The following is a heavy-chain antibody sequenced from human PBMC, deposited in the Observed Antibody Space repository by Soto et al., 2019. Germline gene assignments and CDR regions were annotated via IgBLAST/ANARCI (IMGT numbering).Heavy chain of an antibody. D-gene: IGHD6-19*01. CDR2: IWYDGSNK. Sequence: GGSLRLSCAASGFTFSSYGMHWVRQAPGKGLEWVAVIWYDGSNKYYANSVKGRFTISRDNSKNTLYLQMNSLRAEDTAVYYCARDPQWPEGHYYGMDVWGQGTTVTVSS. J-gene: IGHJ6*02. CDR1: GFTFSSYG. CDR3: ARDPQWPEGHYYGMDV. V-gene: IGHV3-33*01.